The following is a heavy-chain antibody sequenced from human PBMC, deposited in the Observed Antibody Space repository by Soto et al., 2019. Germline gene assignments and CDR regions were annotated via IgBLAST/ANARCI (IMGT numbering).Heavy chain of an antibody. Sequence: QVQLVQSGAEVKKPGSSVKVSCKASGDTFTTNSLNWVRQAPGQGLEWMGGIIPVVGTTKYAQKYQDRVTITGDKSTNTAYMELSSLRSDDTAVYYCARGLLYATTYFDSWGQGTPVTVSS. J-gene: IGHJ4*02. CDR2: IIPVVGTT. CDR1: GDTFTTNS. V-gene: IGHV1-69*06. CDR3: ARGLLYATTYFDS. D-gene: IGHD2-8*01.